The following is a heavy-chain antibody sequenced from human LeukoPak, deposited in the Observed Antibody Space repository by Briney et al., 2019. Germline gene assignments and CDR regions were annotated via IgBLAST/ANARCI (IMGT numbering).Heavy chain of an antibody. CDR3: ARRRIMVRGVIERYFDY. J-gene: IGHJ4*02. CDR1: GGSFSGYY. CDR2: INHSGST. V-gene: IGHV4-34*01. D-gene: IGHD3-10*01. Sequence: SETLSLTCAVYGGSFSGYYWSWIRQPPGKGLEWIGEINHSGSTNYNPSLKSRVTISVDTSKNQFSLKLSSVTAADTAVYYCARRRIMVRGVIERYFDYWGQGTLVTVSS.